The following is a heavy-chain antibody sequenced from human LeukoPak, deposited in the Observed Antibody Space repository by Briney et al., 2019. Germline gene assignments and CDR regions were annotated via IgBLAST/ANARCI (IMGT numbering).Heavy chain of an antibody. CDR1: GGTFSSYA. CDR2: ILPIFGTA. V-gene: IGHV1-69*05. J-gene: IGHJ4*02. Sequence: SVKVSCKASGGTFSSYAISWVRQAPGQGLEWMGGILPIFGTANYAQKFQGRVTITTDESTSTAYMELSSPRSEDTAVYYCAREWISGGSGSYIRDYWGQGTLVTVSS. CDR3: AREWISGGSGSYIRDY. D-gene: IGHD3-10*01.